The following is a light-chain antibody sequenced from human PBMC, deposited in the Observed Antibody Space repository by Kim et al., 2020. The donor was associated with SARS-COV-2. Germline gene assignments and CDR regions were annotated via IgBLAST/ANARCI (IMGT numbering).Light chain of an antibody. CDR3: QKYNSAPWT. CDR1: HDIANS. V-gene: IGKV1-27*01. CDR2: AAS. Sequence: ASVGDGVTITCRASHDIANSLAWYQQKPGKVPQVLIYAASTLQSGVPSRFSGSGSGTEFTLTIGSLQTEDFATYYCQKYNSAPWTFGPGTKVDIK. J-gene: IGKJ1*01.